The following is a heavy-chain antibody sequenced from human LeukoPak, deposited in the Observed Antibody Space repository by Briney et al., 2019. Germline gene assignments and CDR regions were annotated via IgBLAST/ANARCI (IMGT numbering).Heavy chain of an antibody. CDR2: ISGSGGTT. D-gene: IGHD6-19*01. CDR3: AKQGSSGWYSGIDY. Sequence: GGSLRLYCAASGFTLSSYAMSWVRQAPGKGLEWVSAISGSGGTTYSADSVKGRFTISRDNSKNTLYLQMNSLRAEDTAVYYCAKQGSSGWYSGIDYWGQGTLVTVSS. J-gene: IGHJ4*02. V-gene: IGHV3-23*01. CDR1: GFTLSSYA.